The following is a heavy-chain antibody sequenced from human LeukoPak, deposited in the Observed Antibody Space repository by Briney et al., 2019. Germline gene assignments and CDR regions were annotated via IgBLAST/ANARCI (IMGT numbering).Heavy chain of an antibody. CDR3: ARDDGGNSLGIDY. V-gene: IGHV1-2*02. J-gene: IGHJ4*02. Sequence: ASVKVSCKASGYTFTGYYMHWVRQAPGQGLEWMGWINPNSGGTNYAQKFQGRVTMTTDTSTSTAYMELRSLRSDDTAVYYCARDDGGNSLGIDYWGQGTLVTVSS. CDR1: GYTFTGYY. D-gene: IGHD4-23*01. CDR2: INPNSGGT.